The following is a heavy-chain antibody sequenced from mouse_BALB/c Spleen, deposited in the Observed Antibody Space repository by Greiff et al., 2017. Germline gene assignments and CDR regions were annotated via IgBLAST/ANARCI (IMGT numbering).Heavy chain of an antibody. D-gene: IGHD1-1*01. J-gene: IGHJ2*01. CDR2: IRLKSNNYAT. CDR1: GFTFSNYW. Sequence: EVKLEESGGGLVQPGGSMKLSCVASGFTFSNYWMNWVRQSPEKGLEWVAEIRLKSNNYATHYAESVKGRFTISRDDSKSSVYLQMNNLRAEDTGIYYCTRDYYGCFDYWGQGTTLTVSS. V-gene: IGHV6-6*02. CDR3: TRDYYGCFDY.